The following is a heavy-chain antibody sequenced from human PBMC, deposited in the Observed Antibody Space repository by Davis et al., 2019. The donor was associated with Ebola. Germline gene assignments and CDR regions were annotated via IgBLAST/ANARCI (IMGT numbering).Heavy chain of an antibody. CDR2: INPSGGST. V-gene: IGHV1-46*01. J-gene: IGHJ4*02. CDR1: GYTFTSYY. CDR3: ARVGYSYGYGFDY. Sequence: ASVKVSCKASGYTFTSYYMHWVRQAPGQGLEWMGIINPSGGSTSYAQKFQGRVTMTRNTSISTAYMELSSLRSEDTAVYYCARVGYSYGYGFDYWGQGTLVTVSS. D-gene: IGHD5-18*01.